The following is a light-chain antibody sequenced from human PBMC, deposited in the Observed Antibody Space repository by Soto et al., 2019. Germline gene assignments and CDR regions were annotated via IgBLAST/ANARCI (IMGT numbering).Light chain of an antibody. CDR2: DVS. Sequence: QSVLTQPASGSGSPGQSITISCTGTSSDVGGYNYVSWFQQHPGKAPNVMIYDVSNRPSGVSNRFSDSKSGNTASLTISGLQAEDEADYDGSSYTTASTRVFGGGTKLTVL. CDR1: SSDVGGYNY. J-gene: IGLJ3*02. CDR3: SSYTTASTRV. V-gene: IGLV2-14*01.